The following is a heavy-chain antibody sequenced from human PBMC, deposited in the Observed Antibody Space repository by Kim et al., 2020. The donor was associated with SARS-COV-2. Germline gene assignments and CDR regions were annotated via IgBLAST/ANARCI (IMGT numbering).Heavy chain of an antibody. V-gene: IGHV4-39*01. CDR1: GGSISSSSYY. Sequence: SETLSLTCTVSGGSISSSSYYWGWIRQPPGKGLEWIGSIYYSGSTYYNPSLKSRVTISVDTSKNQFSLKLSSVTAADTAVYYCARTGDPFRSSGYYYYYYGMDVWGQGTTVTVSS. CDR3: ARTGDPFRSSGYYYYYYGMDV. CDR2: IYYSGST. D-gene: IGHD1-26*01. J-gene: IGHJ6*02.